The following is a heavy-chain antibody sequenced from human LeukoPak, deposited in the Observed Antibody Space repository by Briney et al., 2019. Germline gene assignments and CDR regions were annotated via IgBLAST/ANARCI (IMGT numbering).Heavy chain of an antibody. CDR1: GGTFSSYA. CDR2: IIPIFGTA. J-gene: IGHJ3*02. CDR3: ARVYCSSTSCYREPFDI. V-gene: IGHV1-69*05. Sequence: SVKVSCKASGGTFSSYAISWVRQAPGQGLEWMGGIIPIFGTANYAQKFQGRVTLTRDTSTSTVYMELSSLRSEDTAVYYCARVYCSSTSCYREPFDIWGQGTMVTVSS. D-gene: IGHD2-2*01.